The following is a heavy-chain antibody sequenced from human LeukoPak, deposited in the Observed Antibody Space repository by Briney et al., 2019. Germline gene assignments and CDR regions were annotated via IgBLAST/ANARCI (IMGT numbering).Heavy chain of an antibody. CDR1: GGSISSGGYS. Sequence: NPSETLSLTCAVSGGSISSGGYSWSWIRQPPGKGLEWIGYIYHSGSTYYNPSLKSRVTISVDRPKNQFSLKLSSVTAADTAVYYCARGNAFDIWGQGTMVTVSS. J-gene: IGHJ3*02. CDR2: IYHSGST. V-gene: IGHV4-30-2*01. CDR3: ARGNAFDI.